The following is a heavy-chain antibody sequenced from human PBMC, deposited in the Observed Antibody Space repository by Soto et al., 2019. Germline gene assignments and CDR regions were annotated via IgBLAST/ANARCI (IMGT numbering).Heavy chain of an antibody. CDR1: GFTFSSYW. Sequence: EVQLVESGGGLVQPGGSQRLSCAASGFTFSSYWMHWVRQAPGKGLVWVSRINSDGSSTSYADSVKGRFTISRDNAKNTLYLQMNSLRAEDTAVYYCARDQGYCSGGSCYVAGYWGQGTLVTFSS. V-gene: IGHV3-74*01. J-gene: IGHJ4*02. D-gene: IGHD2-15*01. CDR3: ARDQGYCSGGSCYVAGY. CDR2: INSDGSST.